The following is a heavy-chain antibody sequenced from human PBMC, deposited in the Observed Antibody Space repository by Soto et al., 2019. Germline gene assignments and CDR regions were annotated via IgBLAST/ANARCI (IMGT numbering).Heavy chain of an antibody. CDR2: LSDSGRT. CDR3: ARGPILLTFGGVPEALNYFDP. V-gene: IGHV4-59*13. CDR1: GASISSYY. D-gene: IGHD3-16*01. Sequence: QVQLQESGPGLVKPSETLSLTCTVSGASISSYYWTWIRQPPGKGLEWIGYLSDSGRTNYNPSLESRATVSLDTSKNQFSLNLRSVTAADTAVYFCARGPILLTFGGVPEALNYFDPWGQGTLVTVSS. J-gene: IGHJ5*02.